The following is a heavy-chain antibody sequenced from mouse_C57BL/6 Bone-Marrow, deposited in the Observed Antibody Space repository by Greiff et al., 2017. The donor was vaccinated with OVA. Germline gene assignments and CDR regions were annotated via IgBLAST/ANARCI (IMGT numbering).Heavy chain of an antibody. CDR2: IDPSDSYT. CDR1: GYTFTSYW. V-gene: IGHV1-69*01. CDR3: ARSLAYFDY. Sequence: QVQLQQPGAELVMPGASVKLSCKASGYTFTSYWMHWVKQRPGQGLEWIGEIDPSDSYTNYNQKFKGKSTLTVDKSSSTAYMQLSSLTSEDSAVYHCARSLAYFDYWGQGTTLTVSS. J-gene: IGHJ2*01.